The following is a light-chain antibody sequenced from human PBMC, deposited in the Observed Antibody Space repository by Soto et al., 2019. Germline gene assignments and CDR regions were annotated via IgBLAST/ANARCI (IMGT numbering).Light chain of an antibody. CDR2: GAS. V-gene: IGKV3-20*01. J-gene: IGKJ1*01. CDR1: QSVSSRS. Sequence: EIVFTQSPGTLSLSPGERAPLSCRASQSVSSRSLAWYQHKPGQAPRLLIYGASSRATGIPDRFSGSGSGTDFTLTISRLEPEDFAVYYCQQYGSLPRTFGQGTKVDIK. CDR3: QQYGSLPRT.